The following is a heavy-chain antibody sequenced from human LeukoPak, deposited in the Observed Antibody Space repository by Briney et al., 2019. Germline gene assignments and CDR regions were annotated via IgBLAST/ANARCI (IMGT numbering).Heavy chain of an antibody. V-gene: IGHV3-21*03. D-gene: IGHD2-2*01. CDR2: ITSSGGYT. CDR3: ATSGGFVLPNAITGNWYMDV. J-gene: IGHJ6*03. CDR1: ECSFSDYS. Sequence: GMSLRLSCGASECSFSDYSMNCSRQAPVRAVAWIASITSSGGYTYYADSVKGRFTISRDNAQNSLFLQMDSLRPEDTAVYFCATSGGFVLPNAITGNWYMDVWGRGTTVTISS.